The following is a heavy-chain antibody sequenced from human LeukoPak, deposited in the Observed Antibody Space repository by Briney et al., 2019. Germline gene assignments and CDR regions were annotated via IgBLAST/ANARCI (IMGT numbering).Heavy chain of an antibody. D-gene: IGHD3-10*01. CDR3: ARISAIYGSGNRSLDY. Sequence: ASVKVSCKASGGTFSSYAISWVRQAPGQGLEWMGGIIPIFGTANYAQKFQGRVTITADESTSTAYMELSSLRSEDTAVYYCARISAIYGSGNRSLDYWGQGTLVTLSS. CDR1: GGTFSSYA. V-gene: IGHV1-69*13. CDR2: IIPIFGTA. J-gene: IGHJ4*02.